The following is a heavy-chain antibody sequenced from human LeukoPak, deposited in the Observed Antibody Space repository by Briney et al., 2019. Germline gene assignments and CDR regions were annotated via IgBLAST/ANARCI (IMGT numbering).Heavy chain of an antibody. CDR1: GSSISGDYF. D-gene: IGHD2-15*01. CDR2: VNQGGST. CDR3: ARVIGATSMDC. Sequence: SETLSLTCSVSGSSISGDYFWGWVRQPPGKGLEWIGSVNQGGSTYYYWSLKSRVTMSVDTSKNQLSLKLTSVIAADTAVYFCARVIGATSMDCWGQGILVTVSS. J-gene: IGHJ4*02. V-gene: IGHV4-38-2*02.